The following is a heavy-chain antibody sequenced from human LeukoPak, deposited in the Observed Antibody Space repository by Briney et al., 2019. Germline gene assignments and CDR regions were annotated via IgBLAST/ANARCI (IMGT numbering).Heavy chain of an antibody. CDR1: GGSISSGGYF. J-gene: IGHJ5*02. V-gene: IGHV4-31*03. D-gene: IGHD3-10*01. CDR3: ARDLWFGEYNWFDP. CDR2: ISHSGST. Sequence: PSQTLSLTCTVSGGSISSGGYFWSWVRQHPGKGLEWIGYISHSGSTYYNPSLKSRVTISLDTSKDRFSQRLSSVTAADTAVYYCARDLWFGEYNWFDPWGQGTLVTVSS.